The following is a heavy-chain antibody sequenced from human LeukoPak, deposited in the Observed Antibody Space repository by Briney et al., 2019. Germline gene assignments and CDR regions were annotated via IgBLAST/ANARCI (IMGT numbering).Heavy chain of an antibody. J-gene: IGHJ5*02. D-gene: IGHD6-19*01. Sequence: PGGSLRLSYAASGFTFSSYAMSWVRQAPGKGLEWVSAISGSGGSTYYADSVKGRFTISRDNSENTLYLQMNSLRAEDTAVYYCAKRSSGWDHNWFDPWGQGTLVTVSS. CDR1: GFTFSSYA. CDR2: ISGSGGST. CDR3: AKRSSGWDHNWFDP. V-gene: IGHV3-23*01.